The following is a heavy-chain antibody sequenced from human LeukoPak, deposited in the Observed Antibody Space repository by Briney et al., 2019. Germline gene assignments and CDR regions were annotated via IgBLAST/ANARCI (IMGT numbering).Heavy chain of an antibody. D-gene: IGHD6-19*01. CDR3: ARRTAVAEIPDY. J-gene: IGHJ4*02. Sequence: PGGSLRLSCAASGFTVSSNYMSWVRQAPGKGLEWVSVIYSGGSTYYADSVKGRFTISRDNSKNTLYLQMNSLRAEDTAVYYCARRTAVAEIPDYWGQGTLVTVSS. CDR2: IYSGGST. CDR1: GFTVSSNY. V-gene: IGHV3-53*05.